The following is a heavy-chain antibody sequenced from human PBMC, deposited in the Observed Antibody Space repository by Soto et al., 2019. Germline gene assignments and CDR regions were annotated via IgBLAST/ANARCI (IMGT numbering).Heavy chain of an antibody. CDR1: GGTFSSYT. D-gene: IGHD1-1*01. Sequence: QVQLVQSGAEVKKPGSSVKVSCKASGGTFSSYTISWVRQAPGQGLEWMGRIIPIFGIANYAQKFQGRVTITADKSTSTAYMELSSLRSEDTAVYYCAASPTAYNWNDEGFDYWGQGTLVTVSS. V-gene: IGHV1-69*02. J-gene: IGHJ4*02. CDR2: IIPIFGIA. CDR3: AASPTAYNWNDEGFDY.